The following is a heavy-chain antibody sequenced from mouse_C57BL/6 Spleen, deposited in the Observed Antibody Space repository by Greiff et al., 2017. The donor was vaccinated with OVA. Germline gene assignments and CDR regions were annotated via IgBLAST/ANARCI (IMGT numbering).Heavy chain of an antibody. J-gene: IGHJ2*01. CDR3: VRRNWDGAFDY. Sequence: DVKLVESGGGLVQPKGSLKLSCAASGFSFNTYAMNWVRQAPGKGLEWVARIRSKSNNYATYYADSVKDRFTISRDDSESMLYLQMNNLKTEDTAMYYCVRRNWDGAFDYWGQGTTLTVSS. V-gene: IGHV10-1*01. D-gene: IGHD4-1*01. CDR1: GFSFNTYA. CDR2: IRSKSNNYAT.